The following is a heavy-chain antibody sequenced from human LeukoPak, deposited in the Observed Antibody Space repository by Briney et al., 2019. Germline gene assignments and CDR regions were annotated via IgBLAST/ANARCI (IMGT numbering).Heavy chain of an antibody. D-gene: IGHD6-19*01. J-gene: IGHJ4*02. CDR2: ISYDGSNK. V-gene: IGHV3-30*18. CDR1: GFTFSSYG. Sequence: PGRSLRLSCTASGFTFSSYGMHWVRQAPGKGLEWVAVISYDGSNKYYADSVKGRFTISRDNSKNTLYLQMNSLRAEDTAVYYCAKGAVAGTKGAYYFDYWGQGTLVTVSS. CDR3: AKGAVAGTKGAYYFDY.